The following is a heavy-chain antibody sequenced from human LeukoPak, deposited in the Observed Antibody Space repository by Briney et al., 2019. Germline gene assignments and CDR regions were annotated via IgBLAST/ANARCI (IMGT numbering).Heavy chain of an antibody. Sequence: GGSLRLSCAASGFTFSSYEMNWVRQAPGKGLEWVSYISSSGSTIYYADSVKGRFTISRDNAKNSLYLQMNSLRAEDTAVYYCARYYYDSSGYYYRSWFDPWGQGTLVTVSS. V-gene: IGHV3-48*03. CDR2: ISSSGSTI. J-gene: IGHJ5*02. D-gene: IGHD3-22*01. CDR1: GFTFSSYE. CDR3: ARYYYDSSGYYYRSWFDP.